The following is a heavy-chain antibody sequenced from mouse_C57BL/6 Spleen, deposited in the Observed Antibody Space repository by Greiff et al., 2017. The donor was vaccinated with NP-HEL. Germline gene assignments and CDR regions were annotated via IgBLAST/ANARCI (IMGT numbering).Heavy chain of an antibody. J-gene: IGHJ3*01. CDR2: IDPEDGET. CDR3: ASGGNSWFAY. D-gene: IGHD2-1*01. V-gene: IGHV14-2*01. Sequence: EVQLQQSEAELVKPGASVKLSCTASGFNIKDYYMHWVKQRTEQGLEWIGRIDPEDGETKSAPKFQGKATITADTSSNTAYLQLSSLTSEDTAVYYCASGGNSWFAYWGQGTLVTVSA. CDR1: GFNIKDYY.